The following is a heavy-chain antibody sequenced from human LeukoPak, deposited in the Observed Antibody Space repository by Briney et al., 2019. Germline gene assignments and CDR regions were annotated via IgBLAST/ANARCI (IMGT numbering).Heavy chain of an antibody. CDR1: GYTFTSYG. J-gene: IGHJ5*02. Sequence: ASVKVSCKASGYTFTSYGISWVRQAPGQGLEWMGWISAYNGNTNYAQKLQGRVTMTTDTSTSTAYMELRSLRSDDTAVYYCARDRENVVVPAAISRTGGTYWFDPWGQGTLVTVSS. D-gene: IGHD2-2*02. CDR2: ISAYNGNT. CDR3: ARDRENVVVPAAISRTGGTYWFDP. V-gene: IGHV1-18*01.